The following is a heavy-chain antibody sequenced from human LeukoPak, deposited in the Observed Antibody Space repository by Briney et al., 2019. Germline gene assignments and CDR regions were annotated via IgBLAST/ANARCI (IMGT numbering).Heavy chain of an antibody. V-gene: IGHV3-7*01. J-gene: IGHJ6*02. D-gene: IGHD5-12*01. CDR2: IKQDGSEK. Sequence: GGSLRLSCAASGFTFSSYWWSWVRQAPGKGLEWVANIKQDGSEKYYVDSVKGRFTISRDNAKNSLYLQMNSLRAEDTAVYYCARVVSVATIRTVFNYYYGMDVWGQGTTITVSS. CDR3: ARVVSVATIRTVFNYYYGMDV. CDR1: GFTFSSYW.